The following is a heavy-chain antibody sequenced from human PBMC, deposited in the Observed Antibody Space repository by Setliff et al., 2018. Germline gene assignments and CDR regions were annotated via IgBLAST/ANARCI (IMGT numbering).Heavy chain of an antibody. J-gene: IGHJ5*02. Sequence: GGSLRLSCAASGFTFSSYAMSWVRQAPGKGLEWVSGLNDVGHNTYYADSVKGRFTISRDNSKNTLYLQMNSLRAEDTAVYYCAKLPSGYPYNWFDPWGQGTLVTVSS. D-gene: IGHD3-22*01. V-gene: IGHV3-23*01. CDR1: GFTFSSYA. CDR2: LNDVGHNT. CDR3: AKLPSGYPYNWFDP.